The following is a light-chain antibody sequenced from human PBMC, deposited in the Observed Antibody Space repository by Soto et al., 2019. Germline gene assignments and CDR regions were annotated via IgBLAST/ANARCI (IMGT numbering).Light chain of an antibody. CDR1: SSNIGSNY. CDR2: RDS. V-gene: IGLV1-47*01. J-gene: IGLJ2*01. CDR3: ETREGSMRAHVV. Sequence: QSVLAQPPSASGTPGQRVTISCSGSSSNIGSNYVYWYQQLPGTAPKVLIYRDSQRPSGVPDRFSGSKSGTSASLAISGLLSEDEAEYYCETREGSMRAHVVFGGGTQLTVL.